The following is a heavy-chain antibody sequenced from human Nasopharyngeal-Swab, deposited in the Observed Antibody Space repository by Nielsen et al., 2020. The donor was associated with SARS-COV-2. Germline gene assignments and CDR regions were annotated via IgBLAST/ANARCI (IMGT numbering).Heavy chain of an antibody. J-gene: IGHJ3*02. Sequence: ALVKVSCKASGYTFTSYGISWVRQAPGQGLEWMGWISAYNGNTNYAQKLQGRVTMTTDTSTSTAYMELRSLRSDDTAVYYCASFSDSYNAFDIWGQGTMVTVSS. D-gene: IGHD2-15*01. CDR2: ISAYNGNT. V-gene: IGHV1-18*01. CDR1: GYTFTSYG. CDR3: ASFSDSYNAFDI.